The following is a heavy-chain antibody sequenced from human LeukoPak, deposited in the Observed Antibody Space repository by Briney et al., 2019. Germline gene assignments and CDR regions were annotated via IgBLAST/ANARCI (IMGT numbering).Heavy chain of an antibody. Sequence: PSETLSLTCAVYGGSFGGYYWSWIRQPPGKGLEWIGEINHSGSTNYNPSLKSRVTISVDTSKNQFSLKLSSVTAADTAVYYCARAGVLLWFGELRPDAFDIWGQGTMVTVSS. D-gene: IGHD3-10*01. J-gene: IGHJ3*02. CDR1: GGSFGGYY. CDR2: INHSGST. V-gene: IGHV4-34*01. CDR3: ARAGVLLWFGELRPDAFDI.